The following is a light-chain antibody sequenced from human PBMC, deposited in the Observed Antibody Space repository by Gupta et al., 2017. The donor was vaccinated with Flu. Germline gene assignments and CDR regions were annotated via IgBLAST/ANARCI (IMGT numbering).Light chain of an antibody. CDR2: FNSDGSH. CDR3: QPRGTGIPWV. J-gene: IGLJ3*02. CDR1: SRPSTYA. Sequence: PALPPSPSASASLGASVKLTCTLSSRPSTYAIAWHQQRPEKGPRYLMIFNSDGSHPKGDETPDRFSASAAGAESSLTILGLQADDEAVYYCQPRGTGIPWVFGGGTKLTVL. V-gene: IGLV4-69*01.